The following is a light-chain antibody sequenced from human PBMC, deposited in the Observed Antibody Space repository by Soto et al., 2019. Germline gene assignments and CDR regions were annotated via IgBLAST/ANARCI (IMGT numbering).Light chain of an antibody. CDR3: ASWDDNLSGVV. Sequence: QSVLTQPPSASGTPGQRVAISCSGSSSNIGSNYVCWYQQLPGTAPKLLIYRSYHRPSGVPDRFSGSKSGTSASLDISGLRSEDESDYYCASWDDNLSGVVFGGGTQLTVL. CDR2: RSY. V-gene: IGLV1-47*01. J-gene: IGLJ2*01. CDR1: SSNIGSNY.